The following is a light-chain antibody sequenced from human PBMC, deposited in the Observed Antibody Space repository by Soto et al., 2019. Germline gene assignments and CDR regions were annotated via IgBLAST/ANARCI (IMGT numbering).Light chain of an antibody. CDR3: T. CDR1: QGVSSY. CDR2: DAS. J-gene: IGKJ3*01. Sequence: EIGWTQSPATLSFAPRERATLSCRAMQGVSSYLAWYQQKPGQAPRLLIYDASNRATGIPARFSGSGPGTDFTLTISSLEPEDFADPGFTFDPGTQVDIK. V-gene: IGKV3D-11*01.